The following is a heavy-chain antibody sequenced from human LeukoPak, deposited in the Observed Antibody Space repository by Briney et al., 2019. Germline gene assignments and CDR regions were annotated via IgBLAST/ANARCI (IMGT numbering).Heavy chain of an antibody. CDR1: GFTFSSFW. J-gene: IGHJ3*02. CDR2: VNGDGSST. Sequence: GGSLRLSCAASGFTFSSFWMHWVRQAPGKGLVWVSRVNGDGSSTTYADSVKGRFTISRDSAKNTVYLQMNSLRAEDTAVYYCARPQHGDLYAFDIWGHGTMATVSS. V-gene: IGHV3-74*01. D-gene: IGHD4-17*01. CDR3: ARPQHGDLYAFDI.